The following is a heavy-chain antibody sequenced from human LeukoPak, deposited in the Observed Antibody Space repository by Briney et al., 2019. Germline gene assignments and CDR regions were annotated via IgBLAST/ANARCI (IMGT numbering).Heavy chain of an antibody. CDR3: AKDVWWSVS. J-gene: IGHJ5*02. CDR2: ISDSGYNT. Sequence: GGSLRLSCVAPGFTFSTYAMTWVRQAPGKGLEWLSVISDSGYNTYYADSVKGRFTISRDDSRSTLSLQMDSLRAEDTAIYYCAKDVWWSVSWGQGTLVTVSS. CDR1: GFTFSTYA. D-gene: IGHD2-8*02. V-gene: IGHV3-23*01.